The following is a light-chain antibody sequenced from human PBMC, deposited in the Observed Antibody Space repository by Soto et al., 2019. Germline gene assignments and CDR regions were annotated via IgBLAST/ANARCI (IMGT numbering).Light chain of an antibody. CDR3: SSYAGTNNVI. CDR1: SSDVGGYNY. J-gene: IGLJ2*01. CDR2: EVS. V-gene: IGLV2-8*01. Sequence: ALTQPPSASGSPGQSVTISCTGASSDVGGYNYVSWYQHHPGKAPKLMIYEVSERPSGVPDRFSGSKSGNTASLTVSGLQAEDEADYYCSSYAGTNNVIFGGGTKVTVL.